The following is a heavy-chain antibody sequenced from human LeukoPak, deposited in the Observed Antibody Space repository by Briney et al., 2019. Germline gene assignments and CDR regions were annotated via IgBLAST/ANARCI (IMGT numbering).Heavy chain of an antibody. CDR2: IGTDGSTK. D-gene: IGHD2-15*01. Sequence: GGSLRLSCAASGFTLSSYWMHWVRQAPGKGLVWVSRIGTDGSTKSYADSVKGRFTISRDNAKNTLYLQMNSLRAEDTAVYYCAKLGIVVVVAATTWFDPWGQGTLVTVSS. V-gene: IGHV3-74*01. J-gene: IGHJ5*02. CDR3: AKLGIVVVVAATTWFDP. CDR1: GFTLSSYW.